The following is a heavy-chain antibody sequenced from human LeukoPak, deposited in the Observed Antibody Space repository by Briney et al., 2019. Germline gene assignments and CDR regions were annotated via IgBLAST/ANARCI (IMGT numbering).Heavy chain of an antibody. V-gene: IGHV4-31*03. CDR2: IYYSGST. CDR1: GGSISSGDYY. Sequence: SETLSLTCTVSGGSISSGDYYWSWIRQHPGKGLEWIGYIYYSGSTYYNPSLKSRVTISVDTSKSQFSLNLSSVTAADTAVYYCARVARYSSSWFWFDPWGQGILVTVSS. D-gene: IGHD6-13*01. J-gene: IGHJ5*02. CDR3: ARVARYSSSWFWFDP.